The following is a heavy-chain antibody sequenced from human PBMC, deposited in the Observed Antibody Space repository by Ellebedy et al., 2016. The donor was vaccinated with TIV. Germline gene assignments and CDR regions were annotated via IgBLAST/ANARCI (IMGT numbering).Heavy chain of an antibody. J-gene: IGHJ6*02. CDR3: ASARNYYDSSGYYQKSYGMDV. Sequence: AASVKVSCKASGYSFTTYSMHWVRQAPGQGPEWMGLIIPSSGSTSYAQKLQGRATMTRDTSASTAYMELSSLRSEDTAVYYCASARNYYDSSGYYQKSYGMDVWGQGTTVTVSS. V-gene: IGHV1-46*04. CDR2: IIPSSGST. CDR1: GYSFTTYS. D-gene: IGHD3-22*01.